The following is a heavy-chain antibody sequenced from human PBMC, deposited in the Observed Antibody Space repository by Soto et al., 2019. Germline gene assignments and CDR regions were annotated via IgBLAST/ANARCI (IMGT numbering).Heavy chain of an antibody. CDR1: GGSISSYY. J-gene: IGHJ6*02. D-gene: IGHD2-2*01. Sequence: PAETLSRACTVSGGSISSYYWGCIRQPPGEVLGWIGYIYYSGSTNYNPSLKSRVTISVDTSKNKFSLKLSSVTAADTAVYYCARECCSSTRCYPPYYYHCMDVWGQGTTVTVS. CDR2: IYYSGST. V-gene: IGHV4-59*01. CDR3: ARECCSSTRCYPPYYYHCMDV.